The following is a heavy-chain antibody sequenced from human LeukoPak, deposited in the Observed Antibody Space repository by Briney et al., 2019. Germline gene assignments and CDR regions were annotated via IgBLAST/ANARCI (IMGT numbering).Heavy chain of an antibody. V-gene: IGHV3-21*01. CDR1: GFTFSSYS. J-gene: IGHJ4*02. CDR3: AVAAAGTYDY. D-gene: IGHD6-13*01. Sequence: GGSLRLSCAASGFTFSSYSMNWVRQAPGKGLEWVSSISSSSSYIYYADSVKGRFTISRDNAKNSLHLQMNSLRAEDTAVYYCAVAAAGTYDYWGQGTLVTVSS. CDR2: ISSSSSYI.